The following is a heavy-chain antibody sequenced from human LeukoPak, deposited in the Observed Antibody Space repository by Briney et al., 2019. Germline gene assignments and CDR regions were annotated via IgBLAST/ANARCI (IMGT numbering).Heavy chain of an antibody. CDR1: GYTFTSYA. D-gene: IGHD2-2*01. Sequence: ASVKVSCKASGYTFTSYAMNWVRQAPGQGLEWMGRINPNSGGTNYAQKFQGRVTMTRDTSISTAYMELSRLRSDDTAVYYCARVLGLGYCSSTSCPQDYYYYGMDVWGQGTTVTVSS. J-gene: IGHJ6*02. CDR3: ARVLGLGYCSSTSCPQDYYYYGMDV. V-gene: IGHV1-2*06. CDR2: INPNSGGT.